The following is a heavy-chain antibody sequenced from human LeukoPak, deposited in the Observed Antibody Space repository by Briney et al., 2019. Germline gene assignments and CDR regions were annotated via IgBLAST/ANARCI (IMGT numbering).Heavy chain of an antibody. CDR2: ITGGGSGI. CDR3: AKWGDYDVLTGYYVSDY. J-gene: IGHJ4*02. V-gene: IGHV3-23*01. CDR1: GFTFSNYA. Sequence: GASLRLSCAASGFTFSNYAMSWVRQAPGKGLEWLSAITGGGSGIYYADSMKSRFTISRDNSKNTLYLQINSLRAEDTAVYYCAKWGDYDVLTGYYVSDYWGQGTLVTVSS. D-gene: IGHD3-9*01.